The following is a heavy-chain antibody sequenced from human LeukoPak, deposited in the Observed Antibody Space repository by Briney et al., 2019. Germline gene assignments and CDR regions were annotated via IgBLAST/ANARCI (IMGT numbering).Heavy chain of an antibody. CDR1: GFTFSSYW. CDR3: ARDRWELHNWFDP. D-gene: IGHD1-26*01. Sequence: GGSLRLSCAASGFTFSSYWMHWVRQAPGKVLGWVSRINSDGSSTNYADSVKGRFTISRDNAKNTLYLQMNSLRAEDTAVYYCARDRWELHNWFDPWGQGTLVTVSS. J-gene: IGHJ5*02. V-gene: IGHV3-74*01. CDR2: INSDGSST.